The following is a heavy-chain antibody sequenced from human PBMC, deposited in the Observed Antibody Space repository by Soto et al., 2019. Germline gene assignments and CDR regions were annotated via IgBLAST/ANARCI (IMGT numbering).Heavy chain of an antibody. Sequence: ASVKVSCKASGYTFTSYGISWVRQAPGQGLEWMGWISAYNGNTNYAQKLQGRVTMTTDTSTSTAYMELRSLRSDDTAVYYCARVVAGYCSGGSCYSPPDYHYGMDVWGQGTTVTVSS. J-gene: IGHJ6*02. CDR3: ARVVAGYCSGGSCYSPPDYHYGMDV. D-gene: IGHD2-15*01. V-gene: IGHV1-18*04. CDR2: ISAYNGNT. CDR1: GYTFTSYG.